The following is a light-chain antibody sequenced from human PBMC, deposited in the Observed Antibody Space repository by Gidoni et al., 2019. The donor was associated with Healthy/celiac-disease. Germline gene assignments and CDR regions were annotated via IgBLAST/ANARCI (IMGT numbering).Light chain of an antibody. Sequence: EIVLTQSPGTLSLSPGERATLSCRASQSVSSSDLAWYQQKPGQARRLLIYGASSRATGIPDRCSGSGSGTDFTLTISRLDPEDVAVYYCQQYGSSPRVTFGPGTKVEIK. CDR3: QQYGSSPRVT. V-gene: IGKV3-20*01. CDR2: GAS. CDR1: QSVSSSD. J-gene: IGKJ3*01.